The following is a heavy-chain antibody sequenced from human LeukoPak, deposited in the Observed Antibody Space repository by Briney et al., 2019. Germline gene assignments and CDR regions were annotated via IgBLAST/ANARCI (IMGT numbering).Heavy chain of an antibody. V-gene: IGHV4-34*01. CDR2: INHSGST. CDR1: GGSFSGYY. Sequence: PSETLSLTCAVYGGSFSGYYWSWIRQPPGKGLEWIGEINHSGSTNYNPSLKSRVTISVDTSKNQFSLKLSSVTAADTAVYYCARGSETIFGVVTNLSYFAYWGQGTLVTVSS. J-gene: IGHJ4*02. CDR3: ARGSETIFGVVTNLSYFAY. D-gene: IGHD3-3*01.